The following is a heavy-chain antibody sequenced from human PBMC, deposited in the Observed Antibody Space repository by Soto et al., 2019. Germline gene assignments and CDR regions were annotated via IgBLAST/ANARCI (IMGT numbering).Heavy chain of an antibody. CDR3: ARDGGGVYGSEDYYYGMDV. Sequence: GGSLRLSCAASGFTFSSYGMHWVRQAPGKGLEWVAVIWYDGSNKYYADSVKGRFTISRDNSKNTMYLQMNSLRAEDTAVYYCARDGGGVYGSEDYYYGMDVWGQGTTVTVSS. CDR1: GFTFSSYG. D-gene: IGHD2-21*01. CDR2: IWYDGSNK. V-gene: IGHV3-33*01. J-gene: IGHJ6*02.